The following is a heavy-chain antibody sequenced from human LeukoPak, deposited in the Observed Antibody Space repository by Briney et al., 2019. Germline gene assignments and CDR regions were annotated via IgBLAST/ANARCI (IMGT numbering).Heavy chain of an antibody. V-gene: IGHV4-34*01. CDR2: INHSGST. D-gene: IGHD3-16*02. Sequence: SETLSLTCAVYGGSFSGYYWSWIRQPPGKGLEWIGEINHSGSTNYNPSLKSRVTISVDTSKNQFSLKLSSVTAADTAVYYCARASMITFGGFIVPFDPWGQGTLVTVSS. CDR1: GGSFSGYY. J-gene: IGHJ5*02. CDR3: ARASMITFGGFIVPFDP.